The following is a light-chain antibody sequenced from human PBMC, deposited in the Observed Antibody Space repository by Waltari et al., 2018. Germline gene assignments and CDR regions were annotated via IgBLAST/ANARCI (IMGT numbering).Light chain of an antibody. V-gene: IGLV2-11*01. CDR1: SSDVGGYHY. CDR2: DVN. Sequence: QSALTQPRSVSGSPGQSVTISCTGTSSDVGGYHYVPWYQQHPGKAPKLMIYDVNKRPSGVPDRFSGSKSGNTASLTISGLQAEDEADYYCCSYAGSYVVFGGGTKLTVL. J-gene: IGLJ2*01. CDR3: CSYAGSYVV.